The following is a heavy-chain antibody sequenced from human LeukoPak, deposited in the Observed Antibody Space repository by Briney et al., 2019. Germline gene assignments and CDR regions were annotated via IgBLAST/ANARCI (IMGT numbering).Heavy chain of an antibody. J-gene: IGHJ6*03. Sequence: PGGSLRLSCAASGFTFSSYGMHWVRQAPGKGLEWVAFIRYDGSNKYYADSVKGRFTISRDNSKNTLYLQMNSLRAEDTAVYYCANPPPIAARYKTQRWSYMDVWGKGTTVTVSS. CDR1: GFTFSSYG. CDR3: ANPPPIAARYKTQRWSYMDV. CDR2: IRYDGSNK. D-gene: IGHD6-6*01. V-gene: IGHV3-30*02.